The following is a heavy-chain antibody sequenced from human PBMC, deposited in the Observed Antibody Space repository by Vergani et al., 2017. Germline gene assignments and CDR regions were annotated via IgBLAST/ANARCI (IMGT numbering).Heavy chain of an antibody. V-gene: IGHV1-46*01. D-gene: IGHD1-26*01. CDR3: ARERIVGATTSSHQYYYYYYMDV. J-gene: IGHJ6*03. CDR2: INPSGGST. CDR1: GYTFTSYY. Sequence: QVQLVQSGAEVKKPGASVKVSCKASGYTFTSYYMHWVRQAPGQGLEWMGIINPSGGSTSYAQKVQGRVTMTRDTATSTVYMELSSLRSEDTAVYYCARERIVGATTSSHQYYYYYYMDVWGKGTTVTVSS.